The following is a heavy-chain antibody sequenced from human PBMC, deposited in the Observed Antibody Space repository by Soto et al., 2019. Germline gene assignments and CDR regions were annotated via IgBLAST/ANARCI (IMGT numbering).Heavy chain of an antibody. CDR2: ISAYSGKT. Sequence: ASVKVSCKASGYIFTSYGISWVRQAPGQGLEWMGWISAYSGKTNYAQKLQGRVTMTTDTSTSTVYMELRSLRSDDTAVYYCARNPQSGSSPFDAFDIWGQGTMVTVSS. D-gene: IGHD2-15*01. J-gene: IGHJ3*02. CDR1: GYIFTSYG. V-gene: IGHV1-18*01. CDR3: ARNPQSGSSPFDAFDI.